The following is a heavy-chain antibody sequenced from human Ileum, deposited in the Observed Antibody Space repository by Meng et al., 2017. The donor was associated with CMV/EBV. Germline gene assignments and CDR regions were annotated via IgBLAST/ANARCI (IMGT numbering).Heavy chain of an antibody. CDR1: CSAVSDYY. J-gene: IGHJ4*02. D-gene: IGHD3-3*01. Sequence: RPPWGAGLLEPPADLALMGAGQCSAVSDYYLTWIRQFPGKGLEWIGEINHRGNTNYNPSLKSRVTISIDTSRNQFSLKLTSVTATDKAVYYCARASPQRRFLSYWGQGTLVTVSS. V-gene: IGHV4-34*01. CDR3: ARASPQRRFLSY. CDR2: INHRGNT.